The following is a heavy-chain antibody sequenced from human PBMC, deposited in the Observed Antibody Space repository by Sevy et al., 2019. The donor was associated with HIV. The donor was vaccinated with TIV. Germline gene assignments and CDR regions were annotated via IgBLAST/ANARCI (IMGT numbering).Heavy chain of an antibody. CDR3: VRDRSASWIDAFDI. D-gene: IGHD2-2*03. CDR2: ISNSGRTT. J-gene: IGHJ3*02. CDR1: GFTFSGYY. V-gene: IGHV3-11*04. Sequence: GGSLRLSCAASGFTFSGYYMTWVRQAPGKGLEWIAYISNSGRTTHNADSVDGRFTISRDNAKNSLYLQMNSLRVEDTAVYYCVRDRSASWIDAFDIWGRGARVTVSS.